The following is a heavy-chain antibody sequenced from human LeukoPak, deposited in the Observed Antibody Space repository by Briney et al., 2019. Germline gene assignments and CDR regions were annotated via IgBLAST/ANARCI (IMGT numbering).Heavy chain of an antibody. D-gene: IGHD6-6*01. J-gene: IGHJ3*02. CDR1: GYTFPDYY. CDR3: ARTDSSSADDAFDI. CDR2: INPNSGGT. V-gene: IGHV1-2*02. Sequence: ASVKVSCKASGYTFPDYYMHWVRQAPGQGLERMGWINPNSGGTNYAQKFQGRVTMTRDTSISTAYMELSRLRSDDTAVYYCARTDSSSADDAFDIWGQGTMVTVSS.